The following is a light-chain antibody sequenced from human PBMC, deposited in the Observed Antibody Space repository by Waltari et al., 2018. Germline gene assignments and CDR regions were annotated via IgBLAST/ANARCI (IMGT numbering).Light chain of an antibody. CDR3: TSFTSSATWV. CDR1: STDIGAYKH. V-gene: IGLV2-14*01. CDR2: EVG. Sequence: QSALTQPASVSGSPGQSITISCSGTSTDIGAYKHVSWYQQHPGKAPKLMIYEVGNRPAGVSNRFSGPKSGNTASLTISGLHADDESHYYCTSFTSSATWVFGGGTKVTVL. J-gene: IGLJ3*02.